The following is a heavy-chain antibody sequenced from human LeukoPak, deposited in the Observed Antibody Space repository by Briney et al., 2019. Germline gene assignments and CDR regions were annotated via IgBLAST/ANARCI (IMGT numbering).Heavy chain of an antibody. J-gene: IGHJ4*02. CDR3: TTEFLPLYDSSGYVDY. Sequence: PGGSLRLSCAASGFTVSSNYMSWVRQAPGKGLEWVSVIYSGGSTYYADSVKGRFTISRDNSKNTLYLQMNSLRAEDTAVYYCTTEFLPLYDSSGYVDYWGQGTLVTVSS. V-gene: IGHV3-53*01. D-gene: IGHD3-22*01. CDR2: IYSGGST. CDR1: GFTVSSNY.